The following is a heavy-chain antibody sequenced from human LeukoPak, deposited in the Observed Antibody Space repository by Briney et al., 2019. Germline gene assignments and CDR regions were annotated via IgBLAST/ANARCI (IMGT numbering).Heavy chain of an antibody. J-gene: IGHJ4*02. CDR1: GFTFSGSA. V-gene: IGHV3-73*01. CDR2: IKADTYAT. D-gene: IGHD1-1*01. CDR3: ISRDGTTGH. Sequence: GGSLRLSCAASGFTFSGSAVQWVRQASGEGLEWVGRIKADTYATAYAASVKGRFTISRDDSKNTAYLQMDSLKTEDTAVYYCISRDGTTGHWGQGTLVTVSS.